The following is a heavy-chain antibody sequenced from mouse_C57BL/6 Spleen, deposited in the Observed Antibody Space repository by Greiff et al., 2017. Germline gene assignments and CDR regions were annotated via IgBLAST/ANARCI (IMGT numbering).Heavy chain of an antibody. V-gene: IGHV14-4*01. CDR3: TTGSPDY. CDR2: IDPENGDT. CDR1: GFNIKDDY. Sequence: EVQLVESGAELVRPGASVKLSCTASGFNIKDDYMHWVKQRPEQGLEWIGWIDPENGDTEYASKFQGKATITADTSSNTAYLQLSSLTSEDTAVYYCTTGSPDYWGQGTTLTVSS. J-gene: IGHJ2*01.